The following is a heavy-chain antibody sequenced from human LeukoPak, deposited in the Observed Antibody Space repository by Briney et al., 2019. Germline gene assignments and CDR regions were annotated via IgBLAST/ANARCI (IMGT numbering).Heavy chain of an antibody. CDR3: AKGTLWFGELFPFDY. J-gene: IGHJ4*02. CDR1: GFTFSSYA. Sequence: GGSLRLSCAASGFTFSSYAMSWVRQAPGKGLEWVSAISGSGGSTYYADSVKGRFTISRDNSKNTLYLQMNSLRAEDTAVYYCAKGTLWFGELFPFDYWGQGTLVTVSS. V-gene: IGHV3-23*01. D-gene: IGHD3-10*01. CDR2: ISGSGGST.